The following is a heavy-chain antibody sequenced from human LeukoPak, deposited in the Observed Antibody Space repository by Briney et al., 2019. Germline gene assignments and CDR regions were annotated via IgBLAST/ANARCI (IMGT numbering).Heavy chain of an antibody. V-gene: IGHV4-34*01. CDR2: INHSGST. J-gene: IGHJ4*02. CDR3: ARGLDWGPFDY. CDR1: GGSFSGYY. Sequence: SETLSLTCAVYGGSFSGYYWSWIRQPPGKGLEWIGEINHSGSTNYNPSLKSRVTISVDTSKNQFSLKLSSVTAADTAVYYCARGLDWGPFDYWGQGTLVAVSS. D-gene: IGHD7-27*01.